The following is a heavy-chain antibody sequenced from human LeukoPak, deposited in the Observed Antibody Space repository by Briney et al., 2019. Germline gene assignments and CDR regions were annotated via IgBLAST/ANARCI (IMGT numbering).Heavy chain of an antibody. J-gene: IGHJ4*02. CDR2: IYHSGST. CDR3: ARDRYDDYGDYGEFDY. D-gene: IGHD4-17*01. CDR1: GYPINSGYY. Sequence: SETLSLTCTVSGYPINSGYYWGWIRQPPGKRLEWIGSIYHSGSTYYNPSLKSRVTISVDTSKNQFSLKLSSVTAADTAVYYCARDRYDDYGDYGEFDYWGQGTLVTVSS. V-gene: IGHV4-38-2*02.